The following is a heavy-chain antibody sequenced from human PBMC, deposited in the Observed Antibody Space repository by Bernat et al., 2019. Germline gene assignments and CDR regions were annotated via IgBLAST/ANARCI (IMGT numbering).Heavy chain of an antibody. CDR3: ARDQGDGYNYGYDYGMDV. J-gene: IGHJ6*02. CDR2: IYSGGST. CDR1: GFTVSSNY. V-gene: IGHV3-66*01. D-gene: IGHD5-24*01. Sequence: EVQLVESGGGLVQPGGSLRLSCAASGFTVSSNYMSWVRQAPGKGLEWVSVIYSGGSTYYADSVKGRFTITRDNSKNTLYLKMNSLRAEDTAVYYCARDQGDGYNYGYDYGMDVWGQGTTVTVSS.